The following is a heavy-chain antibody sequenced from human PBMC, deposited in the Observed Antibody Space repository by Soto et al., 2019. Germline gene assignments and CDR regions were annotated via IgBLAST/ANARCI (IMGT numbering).Heavy chain of an antibody. D-gene: IGHD2-15*01. V-gene: IGHV1-69*08. Sequence: QVQLVQSGAEVKKPGSSVKVSCKASGGTFSSYTISWVRQAPGKGHEWMGRTIPILGIANYAQKFHGRVPITADKSPCRAYMELSRLRSEATAAYYCARDRYRSGGCFYSVHCSYYMDVWGKGTTVTVTS. J-gene: IGHJ6*03. CDR1: GGTFSSYT. CDR3: ARDRYRSGGCFYSVHCSYYMDV. CDR2: TIPILGIA.